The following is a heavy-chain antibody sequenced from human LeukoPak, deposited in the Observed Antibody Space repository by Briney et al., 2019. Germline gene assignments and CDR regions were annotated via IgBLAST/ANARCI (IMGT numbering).Heavy chain of an antibody. CDR2: IDPDSGGT. Sequence: GPSLRVSCRVFGTTLPDYNLHWVGQPPVKALEWMGRIDPDSGGTSYPQKFQGRVTMTRDTSITTAYMELSRLRSDDTAVYYCARKFYDSSGRKHAFENWGQGTLVTVSS. V-gene: IGHV1-2*02. CDR3: ARKFYDSSGRKHAFEN. D-gene: IGHD3-22*01. CDR1: GTTLPDYN. J-gene: IGHJ3*02.